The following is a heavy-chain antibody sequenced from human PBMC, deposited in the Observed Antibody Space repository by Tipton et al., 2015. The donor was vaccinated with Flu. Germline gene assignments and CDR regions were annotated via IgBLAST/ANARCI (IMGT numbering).Heavy chain of an antibody. CDR3: ARDPSLGMPDYFDY. CDR2: ISSSGSSI. J-gene: IGHJ4*02. D-gene: IGHD2-2*01. CDR1: GFTFSDYY. V-gene: IGHV3-11*01. Sequence: SLRLSCAASGFTFSDYYMSWIRLAPGKGLEWVSHISSSGSSINYADSVKGRFTISRDNAKNSLYLQMNSLRAEDTAVYYCARDPSLGMPDYFDYWGQGILVTASS.